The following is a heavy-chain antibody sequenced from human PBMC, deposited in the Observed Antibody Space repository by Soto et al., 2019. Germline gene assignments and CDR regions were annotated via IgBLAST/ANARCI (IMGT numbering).Heavy chain of an antibody. CDR1: GFNIISYC. Sequence: PGGSQRLSCAAAGFNIISYCMHWVRKAPGKGLEWVAVIWYDGSNKYYADSVKGRFTISRDNSKNTLYLQMNSLRAEDTAVYYCARDSVLPDYLIGDRYFDYWGQGTLVTVSS. CDR2: IWYDGSNK. D-gene: IGHD2-21*01. CDR3: ARDSVLPDYLIGDRYFDY. V-gene: IGHV3-33*01. J-gene: IGHJ4*02.